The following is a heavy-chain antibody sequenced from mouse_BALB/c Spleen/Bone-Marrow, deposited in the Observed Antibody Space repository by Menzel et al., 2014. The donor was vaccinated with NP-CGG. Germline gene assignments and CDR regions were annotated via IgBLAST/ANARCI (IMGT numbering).Heavy chain of an antibody. CDR3: ASCGNYEAWFAY. Sequence: VQLQQSGPELVKPGASVKVSCKASGYAFTSYNIYWVKQSHGKSLEWIGYIDPYNGDTNYNQKFKVKATLTVDKSSSTAYMHLNSLTSDDSAVYYCASCGNYEAWFAYWGQGTLVTVSA. V-gene: IGHV1S135*01. CDR2: IDPYNGDT. D-gene: IGHD2-1*01. CDR1: GYAFTSYN. J-gene: IGHJ3*01.